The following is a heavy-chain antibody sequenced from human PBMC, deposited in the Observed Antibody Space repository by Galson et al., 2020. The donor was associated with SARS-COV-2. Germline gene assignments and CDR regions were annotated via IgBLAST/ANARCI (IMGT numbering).Heavy chain of an antibody. CDR1: GASISSSNW. CDR3: ARRTSAGFFDY. V-gene: IGHV4-4*01. J-gene: IGHJ4*02. D-gene: IGHD6-13*01. Sequence: ETSETLSLTCAVSGASISSSNWWSWVRQPPGKGLEWIGHIYHSGSTNYNPSLKSRVTISVDKSKNQFSLKVSSVTAADTAVYWCARRTSAGFFDYWGQGILVTVSS. CDR2: IYHSGST.